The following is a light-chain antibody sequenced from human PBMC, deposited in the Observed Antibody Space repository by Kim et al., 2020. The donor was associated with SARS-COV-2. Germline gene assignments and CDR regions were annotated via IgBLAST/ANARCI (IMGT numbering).Light chain of an antibody. J-gene: IGLJ3*02. V-gene: IGLV2-14*03. CDR1: SSDVGAYKY. CDR2: DVS. CDR3: SSYTSTRTLV. Sequence: QSALTQPASVSGSPGQSITISCTGTSSDVGAYKYVSWYQQHPGKAPKLMIYDVSNRPSGVSNRFSGSKSGNTASLTISGLQAEDEADYYCSSYTSTRTLVFGGGTQLTVL.